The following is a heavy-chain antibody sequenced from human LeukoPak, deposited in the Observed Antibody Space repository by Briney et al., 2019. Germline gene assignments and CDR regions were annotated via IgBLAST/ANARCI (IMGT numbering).Heavy chain of an antibody. Sequence: GGSLRLSCAASGFTFSSHGMHWVRQAPGKGLEWVAVIWYDGSSKYYADSVKGRFTISRDNSKNTLYLQMNSLRAEDTAVYYCARNGRLLRYFDWSIDWFDPWGQGTLVTVSS. D-gene: IGHD3-9*01. CDR1: GFTFSSHG. V-gene: IGHV3-33*01. J-gene: IGHJ5*02. CDR3: ARNGRLLRYFDWSIDWFDP. CDR2: IWYDGSSK.